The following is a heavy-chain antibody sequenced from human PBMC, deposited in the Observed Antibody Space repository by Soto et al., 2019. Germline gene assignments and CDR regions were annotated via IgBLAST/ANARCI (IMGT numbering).Heavy chain of an antibody. Sequence: ETLSLTCTVSGGSVSSGSYYWSWIRQPPGMALEWIGHIYYSGSTNYNPSLKSRVTISEGKSKNQFSLKLTSVTAADTAVYYCARRSGYSYHFDYWGQGTLVTVSS. CDR3: ARRSGYSYHFDY. CDR2: IYYSGST. J-gene: IGHJ4*02. V-gene: IGHV4-61*01. D-gene: IGHD5-18*01. CDR1: GGSVSSGSYY.